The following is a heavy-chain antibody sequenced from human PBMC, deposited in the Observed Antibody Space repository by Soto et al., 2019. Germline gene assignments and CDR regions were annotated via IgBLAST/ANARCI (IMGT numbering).Heavy chain of an antibody. V-gene: IGHV3-30*18. J-gene: IGHJ6*02. CDR2: ISYDGSNK. D-gene: IGHD5-18*01. CDR1: GFTFSSYG. CDR3: AKDSTAMAYYYYYGMDV. Sequence: PGGSLRLSCAASGFTFSSYGMHWVRQAPGKGLEWVAVISYDGSNKYYADSVKGRFTISRDNSKNTLYLQMNSLRAEDTAVYYCAKDSTAMAYYYYYGMDVWGQGTTVTVSS.